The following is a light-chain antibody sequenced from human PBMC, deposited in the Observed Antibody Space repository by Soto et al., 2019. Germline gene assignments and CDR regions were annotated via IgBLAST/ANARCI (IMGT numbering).Light chain of an antibody. V-gene: IGKV3-20*01. J-gene: IGKJ3*01. Sequence: EIVLTQSPGTLSLSPGERATLSCRASQSVSSSYLAWYQQKPGQAPRLLIYGASSRATGIPDRFSGSGSGTDFTLTISRLEPEDVAVYYCQQYGSAPLTFGPGTKGDIK. CDR2: GAS. CDR3: QQYGSAPLT. CDR1: QSVSSSY.